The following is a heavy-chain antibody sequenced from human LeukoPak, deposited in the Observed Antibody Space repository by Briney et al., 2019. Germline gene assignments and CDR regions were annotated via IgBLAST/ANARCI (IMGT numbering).Heavy chain of an antibody. V-gene: IGHV3-21*01. Sequence: GRCLRLSCAASGFTLSIYSMNWVRQAPGRGREGGSSISSSSSYIYYADSVKGRFTISRDNAKNSLYLQMNSLRAEDKAVYYCARALFPDSYGYVPHYWGQGTLVTVSS. D-gene: IGHD5-18*01. CDR3: ARALFPDSYGYVPHY. CDR2: ISSSSSYI. J-gene: IGHJ4*02. CDR1: GFTLSIYS.